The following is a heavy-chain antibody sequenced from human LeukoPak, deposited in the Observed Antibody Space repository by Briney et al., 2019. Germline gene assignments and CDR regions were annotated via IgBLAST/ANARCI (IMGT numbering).Heavy chain of an antibody. CDR3: ASRYCRSSSCNPLFHH. CDR2: IYYSGST. Sequence: PSETLSLTCTVFGGSVSSSSYYWSWIRQPPGKGLEWIGTIYYSGSTYYNPSHPSLKSRVTISADTSKNQFSLRLTSVTAADTAVYYCASRYCRSSSCNPLFHHWGQDTLVSVSS. J-gene: IGHJ1*01. D-gene: IGHD2-2*01. V-gene: IGHV4-39*01. CDR1: GGSVSSSSYY.